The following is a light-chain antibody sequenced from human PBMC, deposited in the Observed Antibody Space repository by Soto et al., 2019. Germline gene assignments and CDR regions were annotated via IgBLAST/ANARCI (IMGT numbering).Light chain of an antibody. CDR1: QSVSSSY. V-gene: IGKV3-20*01. CDR3: HQYDSSPLT. CDR2: GAS. J-gene: IGKJ4*01. Sequence: EIVLTQSPGTLSLSIGERATLSCRASQSVSSSYLAWYQQKPGQAPRLLIYGASSRATGIPDRFSGSGSGTDFTLTISRLEPEDFAVYYCHQYDSSPLTFGGGTKVEIK.